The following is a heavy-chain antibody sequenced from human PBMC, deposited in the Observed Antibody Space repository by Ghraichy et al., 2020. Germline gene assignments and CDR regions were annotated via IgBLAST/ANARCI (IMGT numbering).Heavy chain of an antibody. Sequence: GGSLRLSCAASGFTFSSYAMSLVRQAPGKGLEWVSGLSNSGGSTSYADSVKGRFTISRDNSKNTLFLQMDSLRGEDTAIYYCAKCTVGGRPYYFDYWGQGTLVTVSS. D-gene: IGHD3-16*01. CDR2: LSNSGGST. CDR3: AKCTVGGRPYYFDY. J-gene: IGHJ4*02. CDR1: GFTFSSYA. V-gene: IGHV3-23*01.